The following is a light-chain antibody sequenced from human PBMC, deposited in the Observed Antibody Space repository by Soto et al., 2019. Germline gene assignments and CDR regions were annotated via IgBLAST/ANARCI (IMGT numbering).Light chain of an antibody. J-gene: IGKJ1*01. CDR2: DAS. Sequence: EIVLTQSPSTLSFSARERATLSCRASQSVGSCFAWYQQKPGQAPTLLIYDASNRAGGIPARFSGSGSGTDFTLTISGLEPDDFAIYYCQQCGNSPLTFGQGTRVDIK. V-gene: IGKV3-11*01. CDR1: QSVGSC. CDR3: QQCGNSPLT.